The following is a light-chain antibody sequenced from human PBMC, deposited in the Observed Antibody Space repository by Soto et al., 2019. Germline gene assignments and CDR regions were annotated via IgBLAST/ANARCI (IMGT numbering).Light chain of an antibody. CDR1: QSVSSSY. J-gene: IGKJ2*02. Sequence: EIVLTQSPGTLSLSPGERATLSCRASQSVSSSYLAWYRQKPGQAPSLLIYGASSRATGIPDRFSGSGSGTDFTLTISRREPEDFAVYYCQQYGSSPCTFGQGTKLEIK. CDR3: QQYGSSPCT. V-gene: IGKV3-20*01. CDR2: GAS.